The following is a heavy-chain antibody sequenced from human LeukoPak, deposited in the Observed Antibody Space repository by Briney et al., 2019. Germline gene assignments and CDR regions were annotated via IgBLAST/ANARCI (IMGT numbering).Heavy chain of an antibody. Sequence: SETLSLTCTVSGGSISSSSYYWGWIRQPPGKGLEWIGSIYYSGSTYYNPSLKSRVTISVDTSENQFSLKLSSVTAADTAVYYCARGYYWAFDYWGQGTLVTVSS. V-gene: IGHV4-39*01. CDR1: GGSISSSSYY. J-gene: IGHJ4*02. CDR3: ARGYYWAFDY. CDR2: IYYSGST. D-gene: IGHD3-10*01.